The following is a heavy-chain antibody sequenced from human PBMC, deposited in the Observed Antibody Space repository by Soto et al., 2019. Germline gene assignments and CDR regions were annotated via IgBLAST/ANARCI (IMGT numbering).Heavy chain of an antibody. CDR1: GGTFSSYA. CDR3: AGGGYCSSTSCYRRFGYYYYGMDV. CDR2: IIPIFGTA. Sequence: SVKVSCKASGGTFSSYAISWVRQAPGQGLEWMGGIIPIFGTANYAQKFQGRVTITADESTSTAYMELSSLRSEDTAVYYCAGGGYCSSTSCYRRFGYYYYGMDVWGQGTTVTVSS. J-gene: IGHJ6*02. D-gene: IGHD2-2*02. V-gene: IGHV1-69*13.